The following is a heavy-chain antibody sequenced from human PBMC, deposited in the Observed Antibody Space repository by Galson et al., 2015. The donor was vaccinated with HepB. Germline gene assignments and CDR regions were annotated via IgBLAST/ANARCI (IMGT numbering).Heavy chain of an antibody. V-gene: IGHV3-48*01. CDR1: GFTFSSYS. J-gene: IGHJ1*01. Sequence: SLRLSCAVSGFTFSSYSMNWVRQAPGKGLEWVSYISSGSSTIYYADSVKGRFTISRDNAKNSLYLQMNSLRAEDTAVYYCASSITIFGVVPPRASFQHWGQGALVTVSS. CDR2: ISSGSSTI. CDR3: ASSITIFGVVPPRASFQH. D-gene: IGHD3-3*01.